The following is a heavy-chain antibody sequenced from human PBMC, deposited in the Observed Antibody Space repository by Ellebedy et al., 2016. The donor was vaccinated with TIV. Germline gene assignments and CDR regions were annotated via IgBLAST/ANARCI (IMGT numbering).Heavy chain of an antibody. D-gene: IGHD1-26*01. CDR2: IYYSGST. J-gene: IGHJ4*02. V-gene: IGHV4-39*07. CDR3: ARVSVRWELLSSHFDY. CDR1: GGSISSSSYY. Sequence: SETLSLXXTVSGGSISSSSYYWGWIRQPPGKGLEWIGSIYYSGSTYYNPSLKSRVTISVDTSKNQFSLKLSSVTAADTAVYYCARVSVRWELLSSHFDYWGQGTLVTVSS.